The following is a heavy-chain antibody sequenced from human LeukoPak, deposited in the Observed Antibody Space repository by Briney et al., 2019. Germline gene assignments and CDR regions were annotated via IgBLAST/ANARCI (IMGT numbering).Heavy chain of an antibody. J-gene: IGHJ5*02. D-gene: IGHD3-3*01. V-gene: IGHV1-2*02. CDR2: INPNSGGT. Sequence: GASVKVPCKAPGYTFTGYYMHWVRQAPGQGLEWMGWINPNSGGTNYAQKFQGRVTMTRDTSISTAYMELSRLRSDYTAVYYFAREHPYYDFCSGSPLQNWFDPWGQGTLVTVSS. CDR1: GYTFTGYY. CDR3: AREHPYYDFCSGSPLQNWFDP.